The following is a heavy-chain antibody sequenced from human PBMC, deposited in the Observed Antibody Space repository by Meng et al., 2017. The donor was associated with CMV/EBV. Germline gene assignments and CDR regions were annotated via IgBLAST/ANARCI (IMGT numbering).Heavy chain of an antibody. Sequence: ELQLVESGGGLIQPGGVRSLSCAASGFTVSNNYMRWFRQAPGKGLEWVSLIYSEGTTDYADSVKGRFTISRDNSKNTLYLQMNSLRAEDTAVYYCARDGNYHGVWGQGTLVTVSS. D-gene: IGHD1-7*01. CDR1: GFTVSNNY. J-gene: IGHJ4*02. CDR2: IYSEGTT. CDR3: ARDGNYHGV. V-gene: IGHV3-53*01.